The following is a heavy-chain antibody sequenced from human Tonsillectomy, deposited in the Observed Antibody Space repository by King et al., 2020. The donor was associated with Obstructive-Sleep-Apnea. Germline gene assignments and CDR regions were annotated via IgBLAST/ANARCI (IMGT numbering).Heavy chain of an antibody. Sequence: VQLVESGGGVVQPGRSLRLSCAASGFTFSRYGMHWVRQAPGKGLEWVAAIWYDGTNKYYLDSVKGRFTISRDNSKNTLYLQMNSLRAEDTAVYYCAKQWYDCSSTSCAMWYNWFDPWGQGTLVTVSS. CDR2: IWYDGTNK. CDR1: GFTFSRYG. CDR3: AKQWYDCSSTSCAMWYNWFDP. D-gene: IGHD2-2*01. J-gene: IGHJ5*02. V-gene: IGHV3-33*06.